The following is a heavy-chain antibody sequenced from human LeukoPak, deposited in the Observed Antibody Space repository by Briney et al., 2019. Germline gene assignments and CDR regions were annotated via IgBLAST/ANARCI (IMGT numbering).Heavy chain of an antibody. CDR1: GGSISSYY. V-gene: IGHV4-59*01. J-gene: IGHJ6*04. D-gene: IGHD1-14*01. Sequence: PWETLAFTRTVSGGSISSYYWSWVRQPPGKGLEWIGYIYYSGSTRYSPSLKSRVTMSLDTSKNQFSLRVNSVTAADTAVYYCARGAGNYYYYGMDVWGDGTTDSVSS. CDR3: ARGAGNYYYYGMDV. CDR2: IYYSGST.